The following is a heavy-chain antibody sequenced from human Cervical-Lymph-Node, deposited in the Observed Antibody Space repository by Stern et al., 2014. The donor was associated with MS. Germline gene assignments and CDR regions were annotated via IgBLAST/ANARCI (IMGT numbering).Heavy chain of an antibody. CDR2: IGSSGGIT. Sequence: EMQLVESGGGLVKPGGSLRLSCAASGFTFSAYTMHWVRQAPGQGLEWVSYIGSSGGITYYGDSVKGRFTISRDNAQNSLFLQMNSLRADDTAVYYCARWGSGSYLDYWGQGTLVTVSS. CDR1: GFTFSAYT. J-gene: IGHJ4*02. D-gene: IGHD3-16*01. V-gene: IGHV3-21*01. CDR3: ARWGSGSYLDY.